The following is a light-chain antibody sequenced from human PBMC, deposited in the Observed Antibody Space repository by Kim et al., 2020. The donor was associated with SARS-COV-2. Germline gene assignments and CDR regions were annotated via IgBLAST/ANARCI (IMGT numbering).Light chain of an antibody. J-gene: IGKJ2*03. Sequence: EIVLTQSPDTLSLSPGERATLSCRASQSVSSDYLAWYQQKPGQAPRLLMYGATNRATGIPDRFSGSGSGTDFTLTITRLEPEDFAVYYCQQYGTWYSFGQGTKLEIK. V-gene: IGKV3-20*01. CDR3: QQYGTWYS. CDR2: GAT. CDR1: QSVSSDY.